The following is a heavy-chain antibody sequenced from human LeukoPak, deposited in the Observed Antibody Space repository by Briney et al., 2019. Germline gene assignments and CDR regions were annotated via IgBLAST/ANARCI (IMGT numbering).Heavy chain of an antibody. J-gene: IGHJ4*02. CDR1: GFTFSNYG. CDR3: VRDGRMVYGPHYFDY. CDR2: IRYDGSTK. D-gene: IGHD2-8*01. V-gene: IGHV3-33*01. Sequence: GGSLRLSCAASGFTFSNYGVHWVRQAPGKGLEWVAVIRYDGSTKYYADSVKGRFTTSRDNAKNSLYLEMNSLRAEDTAVYYCVRDGRMVYGPHYFDYWGQGTLVTVSS.